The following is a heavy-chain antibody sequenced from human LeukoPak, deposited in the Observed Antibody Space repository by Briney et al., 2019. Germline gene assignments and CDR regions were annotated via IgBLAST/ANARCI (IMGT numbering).Heavy chain of an antibody. CDR3: ARDGYDILTGYQGYFDY. CDR1: GFFVSNNY. D-gene: IGHD3-9*01. Sequence: GGSLRLSCAASGFFVSNNYMSWVRQAPGKGLEWVSVIYSGGSTYYADSVKGRFTISRDNSKNTLYLQMNSLRAEDTAVYYCARDGYDILTGYQGYFDYWGQGTLVTVSS. J-gene: IGHJ4*02. CDR2: IYSGGST. V-gene: IGHV3-66*01.